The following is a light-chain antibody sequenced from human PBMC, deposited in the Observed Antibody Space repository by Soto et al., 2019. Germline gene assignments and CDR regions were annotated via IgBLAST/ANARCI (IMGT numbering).Light chain of an antibody. CDR2: DVT. Sequence: QSALTQPASVTGSPGQSITISCTGTSSDIGAYDYVSWYQQHPGRAPKLMIYDVTARPSGVSNRFSGSKSGNMASLTISGLQADDEADYYCSSYRSGSTLVFGGGTKLTVL. CDR3: SSYRSGSTLV. J-gene: IGLJ2*01. CDR1: SSDIGAYDY. V-gene: IGLV2-14*03.